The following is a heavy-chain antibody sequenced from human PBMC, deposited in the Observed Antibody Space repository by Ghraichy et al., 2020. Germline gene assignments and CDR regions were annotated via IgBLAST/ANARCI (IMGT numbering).Heavy chain of an antibody. D-gene: IGHD3-22*01. CDR3: VRAYDPYYYDSSGYYY. CDR1: GYTFIGYY. Sequence: ASVKVSCKASGYTFIGYYMHWVRQAPGQGLEWMGWINPNSGGTNYAQKFQGWVTMTRDTSISTAYMELSRLRSDDTAVYYCVRAYDPYYYDSSGYYYWGQGTLVTVSS. CDR2: INPNSGGT. J-gene: IGHJ4*02. V-gene: IGHV1-2*04.